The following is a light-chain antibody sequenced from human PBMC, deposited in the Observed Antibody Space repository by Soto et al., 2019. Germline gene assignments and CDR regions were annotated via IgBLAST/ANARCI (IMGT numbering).Light chain of an antibody. Sequence: DIQVTQSPSTLSASVGDRVTITCRASQSIHSWLAWYQQKPGKAPKLLIYDASSLESGVPSRFSGSGSGTEFTLTISSLQPDDFATYYCQQYNSDSSWTFGQGTKMEIE. J-gene: IGKJ1*01. V-gene: IGKV1-5*01. CDR3: QQYNSDSSWT. CDR2: DAS. CDR1: QSIHSW.